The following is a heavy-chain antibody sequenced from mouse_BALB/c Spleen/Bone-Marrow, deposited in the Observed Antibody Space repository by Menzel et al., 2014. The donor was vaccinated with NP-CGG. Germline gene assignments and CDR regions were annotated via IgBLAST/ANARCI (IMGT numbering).Heavy chain of an antibody. Sequence: EVKLVESGGGLVKPGGSLKLSCAASGFAFSSYDMSWVRQTPEKGLEWVAYISSGGGSTYYPDTVKGRFTISRDNAKNTLYLQMSSLKSEDTAMYYCARHGGNYVYYAMDYWGQGTSVTVSS. CDR3: ARHGGNYVYYAMDY. CDR1: GFAFSSYD. V-gene: IGHV5-12-1*01. D-gene: IGHD2-1*01. CDR2: ISSGGGST. J-gene: IGHJ4*01.